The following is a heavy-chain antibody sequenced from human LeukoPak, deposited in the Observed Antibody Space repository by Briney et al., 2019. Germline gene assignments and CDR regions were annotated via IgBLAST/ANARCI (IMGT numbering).Heavy chain of an antibody. J-gene: IGHJ3*02. Sequence: GGSLRLSCAASGFTFDDYAMHWVRQAPGKGLEWVSGISWNSGSIGYADSVKGRFTISRDNAKNSLYLQMNSLRAEDTAVYCCARRAGGELLKGPWGAFDIWGQGTMVTVSS. CDR1: GFTFDDYA. CDR2: ISWNSGSI. D-gene: IGHD3-10*01. CDR3: ARRAGGELLKGPWGAFDI. V-gene: IGHV3-9*01.